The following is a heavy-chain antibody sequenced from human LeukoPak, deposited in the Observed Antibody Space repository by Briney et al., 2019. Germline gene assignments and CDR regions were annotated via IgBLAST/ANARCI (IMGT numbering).Heavy chain of an antibody. D-gene: IGHD3-3*01. J-gene: IGHJ4*02. CDR3: ARATTYYDFWSGYPFFDY. V-gene: IGHV4-34*01. CDR1: GGSFSVYY. CDR2: INHSGST. Sequence: PSETLSLTCAVYGGSFSVYYWSWIRQPPGKGLEWIGEINHSGSTNYNPSLKSRVTISVDTSKNQFSLKLSSVTAADTAVYYCARATTYYDFWSGYPFFDYWGQGTLVTVSS.